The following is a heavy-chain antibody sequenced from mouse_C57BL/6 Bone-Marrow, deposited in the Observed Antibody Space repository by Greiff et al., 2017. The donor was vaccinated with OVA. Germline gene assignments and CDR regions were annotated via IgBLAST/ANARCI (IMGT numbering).Heavy chain of an antibody. V-gene: IGHV1-81*01. Sequence: VQLQQSGAELARPGASVKLSCKASGYTFTSYGISWVKQRTGQGLEWIGEIYPRSGNTYYNEKFKGKATLTADKSSSTAYMELRSLTSEDSAVYFCARIYYYGSSYDWFAYWGQGTLVTVSA. CDR2: IYPRSGNT. D-gene: IGHD1-1*01. CDR1: GYTFTSYG. CDR3: ARIYYYGSSYDWFAY. J-gene: IGHJ3*01.